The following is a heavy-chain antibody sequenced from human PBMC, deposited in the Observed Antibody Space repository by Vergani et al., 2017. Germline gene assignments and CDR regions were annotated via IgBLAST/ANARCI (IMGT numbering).Heavy chain of an antibody. Sequence: QVQLVESGGGVVQPGRSLRLSCAASGFTFNQYGMHWVRQAPGKGLEWVAVTWYDGNNKQYADSVKGRFTISRDNSKSTMYLQMNSLRDEDTCVYYCARDLRLLYNRFDPWGQGTRVTVSS. D-gene: IGHD5-12*01. CDR1: GFTFNQYG. CDR3: ARDLRLLYNRFDP. J-gene: IGHJ5*02. CDR2: TWYDGNNK. V-gene: IGHV3-33*01.